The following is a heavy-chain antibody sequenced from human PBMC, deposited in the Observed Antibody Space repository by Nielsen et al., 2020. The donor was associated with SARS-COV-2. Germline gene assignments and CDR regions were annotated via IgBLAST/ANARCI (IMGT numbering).Heavy chain of an antibody. CDR3: AREPYGSGSYYLDY. Sequence: GGSLRLSCAASGFTFSSYAMHWVRQAPGKGLEWVAVISYDGSNKYYADSVKGRFTISRDNSKNTLYLQMNSLRAEDTAVYYCAREPYGSGSYYLDYWGQGTLVTVSS. J-gene: IGHJ4*02. V-gene: IGHV3-30-3*01. CDR2: ISYDGSNK. D-gene: IGHD3-10*01. CDR1: GFTFSSYA.